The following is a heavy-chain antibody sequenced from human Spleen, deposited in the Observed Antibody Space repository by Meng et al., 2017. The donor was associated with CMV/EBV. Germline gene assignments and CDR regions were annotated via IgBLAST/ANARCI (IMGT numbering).Heavy chain of an antibody. V-gene: IGHV1-2*02. Sequence: ASVKVSCKASGYTFIGYHIHWVRQAPGQGLEWMGWINPNPNFDDTAYAQKFQGRVTITRDTSISTAYMELSGLRSDDTAVHYCARDRVPIVAARPQLFDYWGQGTLVTVSS. J-gene: IGHJ4*02. CDR1: GYTFIGYH. CDR3: ARDRVPIVAARPQLFDY. D-gene: IGHD1-26*01. CDR2: INPNPNFDDT.